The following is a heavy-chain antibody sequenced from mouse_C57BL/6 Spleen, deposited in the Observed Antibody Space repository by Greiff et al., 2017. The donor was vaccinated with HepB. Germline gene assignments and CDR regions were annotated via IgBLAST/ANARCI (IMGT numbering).Heavy chain of an antibody. J-gene: IGHJ3*01. CDR1: GFTFSDAW. CDR2: IRNKANNHAT. D-gene: IGHD1-1*01. V-gene: IGHV6-6*01. Sequence: EVKVEESGGGLVQPGGSMKLSCAASGFTFSDAWMDWVRQSPEKGLEWVAEIRNKANNHATYYAESVKGRFTISRDDSKSSVYLQMNSLRAEDTGIYYCTRRDYYGSNSVFAYWGQGTLVTVSA. CDR3: TRRDYYGSNSVFAY.